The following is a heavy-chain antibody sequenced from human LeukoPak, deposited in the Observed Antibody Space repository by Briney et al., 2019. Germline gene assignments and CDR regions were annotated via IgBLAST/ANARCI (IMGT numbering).Heavy chain of an antibody. CDR1: GGSISSNF. CDR3: ATSLSNYYTYYMAV. V-gene: IGHV4-59*01. Sequence: SETPSPTCTVSGGSISSNFWNWIRQPPGKELEWIGYIYDSGSTNYNPSLKSRVTILVDTSKNQFSLKLTSVTAADTAVYYCATSLSNYYTYYMAVWGKRTTVTVSS. D-gene: IGHD2/OR15-2a*01. J-gene: IGHJ6*03. CDR2: IYDSGST.